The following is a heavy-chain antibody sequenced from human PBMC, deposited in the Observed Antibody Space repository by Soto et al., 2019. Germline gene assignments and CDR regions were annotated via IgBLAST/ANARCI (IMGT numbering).Heavy chain of an antibody. CDR1: GFTFSSYA. CDR2: ISYDRSNK. D-gene: IGHD3-22*01. V-gene: IGHV3-30-3*01. CDR3: AREAYYYDSSGYLGY. Sequence: GGALKLSCAASGFTFSSYAMHWVRQAPGKGLEWVAVISYDRSNKYYADSVKGRFSISRDNSKNTLYLQMNSLRAEDMSVYYCAREAYYYDSSGYLGYWGQGTLVTVSS. J-gene: IGHJ4*02.